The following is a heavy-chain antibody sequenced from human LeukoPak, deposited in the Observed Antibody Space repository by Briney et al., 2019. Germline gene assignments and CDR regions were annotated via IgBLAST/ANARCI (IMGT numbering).Heavy chain of an antibody. CDR3: ARSDAVITGGSSFFDY. Sequence: GGSLRLSCAASGFTFSRHWMTWVRQAPGKGLEWVAYIWYNGSNKYYADSVKGRFTISRDNSKDTVYLQMNRLRVEETAVYYCARSDAVITGGSSFFDYWGQGTLVTVSS. J-gene: IGHJ4*02. V-gene: IGHV3-33*07. CDR2: IWYNGSNK. CDR1: GFTFSRHW. D-gene: IGHD3-22*01.